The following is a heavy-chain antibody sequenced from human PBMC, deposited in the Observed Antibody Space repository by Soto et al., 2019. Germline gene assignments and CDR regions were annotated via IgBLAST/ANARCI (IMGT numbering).Heavy chain of an antibody. Sequence: ASVKVSCKASGYTCTSYYMHWVRQAPGQGLEWMGIISPSEGSQRYAQQFPGRVTMTRDTSTSTVFMELSSLRFDDTAVYYCARYCNNSDCRHLYYFDYWGLGTLVTVSS. CDR3: ARYCNNSDCRHLYYFDY. D-gene: IGHD2-8*01. CDR1: GYTCTSYY. J-gene: IGHJ4*02. CDR2: ISPSEGSQ. V-gene: IGHV1-46*01.